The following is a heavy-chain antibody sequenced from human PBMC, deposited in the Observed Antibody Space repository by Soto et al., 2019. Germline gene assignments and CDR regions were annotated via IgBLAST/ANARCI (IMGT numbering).Heavy chain of an antibody. D-gene: IGHD6-13*01. V-gene: IGHV1-69*06. Sequence: QMQLVQSGSAVKKPGSSVTVSCKASGATFSNYVFSWVRQVPGQGLEWIGGVNPISDTPNYAQKFQDRVRIIADKSTSTVYMELSSLRSEDTAMYYCAGGLLAAAPLNYWGQGTLITVSS. J-gene: IGHJ4*02. CDR3: AGGLLAAAPLNY. CDR2: VNPISDTP. CDR1: GATFSNYV.